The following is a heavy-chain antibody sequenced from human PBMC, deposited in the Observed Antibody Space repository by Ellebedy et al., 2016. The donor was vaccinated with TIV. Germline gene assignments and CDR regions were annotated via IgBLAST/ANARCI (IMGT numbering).Heavy chain of an antibody. CDR1: EFTVSYNY. CDR2: IYTDERT. CDR3: ARASFYDVDLSGWYFDL. D-gene: IGHD3-10*02. J-gene: IGHJ2*01. V-gene: IGHV3-66*01. Sequence: GGSLRLSCAASEFTVSYNYMNWVRQAPGKGPEWVSGIYTDERTYYADSVKGRLTISRDNSKNTLYLQMNSLRTEDTAVYYCARASFYDVDLSGWYFDLWGRGTLVTVSS.